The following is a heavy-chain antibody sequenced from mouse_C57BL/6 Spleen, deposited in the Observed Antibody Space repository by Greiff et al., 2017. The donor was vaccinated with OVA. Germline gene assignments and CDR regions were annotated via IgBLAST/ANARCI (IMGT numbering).Heavy chain of an antibody. V-gene: IGHV1-26*01. Sequence: EVQLQQSGPELVKPGASVKISCKASGYTFTDYYMNWVKQSHGKSLEWIGDINPNNGGTSYNQKFKGKATLTVDKSSSTAYMELRSLTSEDSAVYYCARDLEGFAYWGQGTLVTVSA. CDR2: INPNNGGT. CDR1: GYTFTDYY. J-gene: IGHJ3*01. CDR3: ARDLEGFAY.